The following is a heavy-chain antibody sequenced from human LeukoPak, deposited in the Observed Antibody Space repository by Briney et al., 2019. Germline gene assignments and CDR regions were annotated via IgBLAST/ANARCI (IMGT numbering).Heavy chain of an antibody. D-gene: IGHD2-2*01. Sequence: ASVKVSCKASGYTFTGYYMHWVRQAPGQGLEWMGWINPNSGGTNYAQKFQGRVTMTRDTSISTAYMELSRLRSDDTAVYHCARVDRRYGSSTSCLSWFDPWGQGTLVTVSS. CDR1: GYTFTGYY. CDR2: INPNSGGT. J-gene: IGHJ5*02. V-gene: IGHV1-2*02. CDR3: ARVDRRYGSSTSCLSWFDP.